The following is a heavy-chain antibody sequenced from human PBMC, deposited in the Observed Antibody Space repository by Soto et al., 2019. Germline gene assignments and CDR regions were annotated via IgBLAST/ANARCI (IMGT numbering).Heavy chain of an antibody. Sequence: SETLSLSCTVSGDSISSGDYYWTWFRQSPGKGPEWIGYIYYSGSTHYNPSLKSRLTMSVDTSKSQFSLKLSSVTAADTAVYYCARVTTYYDTSGYVYWGQGTLVT. CDR3: ARVTTYYDTSGYVY. CDR1: GDSISSGDYY. CDR2: IYYSGST. D-gene: IGHD3-22*01. V-gene: IGHV4-30-4*01. J-gene: IGHJ4*02.